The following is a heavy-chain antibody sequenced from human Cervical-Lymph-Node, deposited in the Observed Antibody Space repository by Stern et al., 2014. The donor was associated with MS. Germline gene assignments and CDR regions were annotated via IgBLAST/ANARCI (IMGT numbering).Heavy chain of an antibody. Sequence: QLQLQESGPGLVQPSPTLSLTCTVSGGSMSDSHYYWSWVRQPPGKGLVWIGHIYSSGSNSYSPSLKSRLTMSMDTSKNQFSLNLNFVTAADTAVYYCARGGYSGYVEYDYWGQGTLVTVSS. CDR2: IYSSGSN. CDR3: ARGGYSGYVEYDY. J-gene: IGHJ4*02. V-gene: IGHV4-30-4*01. CDR1: GGSMSDSHYY. D-gene: IGHD5-12*01.